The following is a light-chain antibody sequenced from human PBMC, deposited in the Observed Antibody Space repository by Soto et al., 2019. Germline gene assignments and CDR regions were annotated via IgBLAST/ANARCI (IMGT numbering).Light chain of an antibody. CDR2: GAS. CDR3: QQYYDWPPWT. V-gene: IGKV3-15*01. J-gene: IGKJ1*01. CDR1: QSVSSN. Sequence: EIVMTQSPATLSVSPGERATLSCRASQSVSSNLAWYQQKPGQAPRLLIYGASTRATGIPARFSGGGSGTEFTLTLSSLQSEDFAVYYCQQYYDWPPWTFGQGTKVEIK.